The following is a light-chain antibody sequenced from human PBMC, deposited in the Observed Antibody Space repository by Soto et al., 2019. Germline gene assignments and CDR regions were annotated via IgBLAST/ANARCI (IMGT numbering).Light chain of an antibody. J-gene: IGKJ1*01. CDR2: KAS. CDR1: QSISSW. V-gene: IGKV1-5*03. Sequence: DIQMTQSPSTLSASVGDRVTITCRASQSISSWLAWYQQKPGKAPKVLIYKASNLQSGVPSRFSGSGSGTDFTLTISSLQPDDFATYYCQQCNSYSPTFGQGTTVDIK. CDR3: QQCNSYSPT.